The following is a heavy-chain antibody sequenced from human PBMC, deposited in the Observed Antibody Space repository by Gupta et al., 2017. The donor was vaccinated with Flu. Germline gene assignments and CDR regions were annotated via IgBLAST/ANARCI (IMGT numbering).Heavy chain of an antibody. CDR3: AKSNSKVNPFDP. Sequence: FSMYAMSWVRQAPGKGLEWVSAISGSGGSTYYADSVKGRFTISRDNSKNTLYLQMNSLRAEDTAVYYCAKSNSKVNPFDPWGQGTLVTVSS. J-gene: IGHJ5*02. D-gene: IGHD6-13*01. CDR2: ISGSGGST. V-gene: IGHV3-23*01. CDR1: FSMYA.